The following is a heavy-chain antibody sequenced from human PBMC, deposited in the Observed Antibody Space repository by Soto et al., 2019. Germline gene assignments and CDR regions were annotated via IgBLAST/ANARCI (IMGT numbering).Heavy chain of an antibody. J-gene: IGHJ6*02. V-gene: IGHV4-38-2*01. CDR1: GYSISSGYY. D-gene: IGHD3-10*01. CDR3: ARVGGYGMDV. Sequence: PSETLSLTCAVSGYSISSGYYWGGIRQPPGKGLEWIGSIYHSGSTYNNPSLKSRVTISVDTSKNQFSLKLSSVTAADTAVYYCARVGGYGMDVWGQGTTVTVSS. CDR2: IYHSGST.